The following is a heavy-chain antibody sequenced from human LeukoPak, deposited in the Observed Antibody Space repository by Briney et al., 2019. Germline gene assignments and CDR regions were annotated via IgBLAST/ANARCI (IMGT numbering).Heavy chain of an antibody. D-gene: IGHD3-10*01. V-gene: IGHV3-23*01. Sequence: GGSLRLSCAASGFTFSSYAMSWVRQAPGKGLEWVSAISGSGGSTYYADSVKGRFTISRDNSKNTLYLQMNSLRAEDTAVYYCAEEVLLWFGELFPADNDAFDIWGQGTMVTVSS. J-gene: IGHJ3*02. CDR3: AEEVLLWFGELFPADNDAFDI. CDR1: GFTFSSYA. CDR2: ISGSGGST.